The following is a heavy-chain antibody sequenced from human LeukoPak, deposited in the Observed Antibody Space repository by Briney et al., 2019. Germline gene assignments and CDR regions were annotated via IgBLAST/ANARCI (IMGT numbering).Heavy chain of an antibody. Sequence: EASVKVSCKTSGYTFTDYYIHWVRQAPGQGLEWMGRVNPRRGDTSFARKFQGRVTMSSDTSISTVYMDLSSLRSDDTAVYFCAKAARSSDTSVLRFLEWLLTDGGQGTLVIVSS. D-gene: IGHD3-3*01. CDR1: GYTFTDYY. J-gene: IGHJ4*02. V-gene: IGHV1-2*02. CDR2: VNPRRGDT. CDR3: AKAARSSDTSVLRFLEWLLTD.